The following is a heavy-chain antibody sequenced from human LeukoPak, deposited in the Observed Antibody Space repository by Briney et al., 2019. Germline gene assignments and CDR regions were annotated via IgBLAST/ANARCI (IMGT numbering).Heavy chain of an antibody. CDR1: GYTFIGYY. CDR2: INPNSGAT. D-gene: IGHD6-6*01. J-gene: IGHJ4*02. Sequence: GASAKVSCKPSGYTFIGYYIHWVRQAPGQGLEWMGWINPNSGATNYAQSFQGRVTVTRDTSISTAYMELRSLISADTAVYYCARADEYRSEYYFDNWGPGTLVTVSS. CDR3: ARADEYRSEYYFDN. V-gene: IGHV1-2*02.